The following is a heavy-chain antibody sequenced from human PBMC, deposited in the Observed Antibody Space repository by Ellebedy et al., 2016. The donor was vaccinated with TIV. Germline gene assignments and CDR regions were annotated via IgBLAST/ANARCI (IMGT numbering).Heavy chain of an antibody. V-gene: IGHV4-31*03. J-gene: IGHJ4*02. CDR1: GGSISSGGYY. CDR3: ARVGGRINSLGYCSGGSCLPDY. D-gene: IGHD2-15*01. CDR2: IYYSGST. Sequence: SETLSLTCTVSGGSISSGGYYWSWIRQHPGKGLEWIGYIYYSGSTYYNPSLKSRVTISVDTSKNQFSLKLSSVTAADTAVYYCARVGGRINSLGYCSGGSCLPDYWGQGTLVTVSS.